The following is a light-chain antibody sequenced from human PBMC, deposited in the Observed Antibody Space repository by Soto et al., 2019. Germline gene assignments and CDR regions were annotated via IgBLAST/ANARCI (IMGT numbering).Light chain of an antibody. J-gene: IGLJ3*02. CDR1: SSNIGSHL. CDR2: TNN. CDR3: AAWDGSLQSWV. V-gene: IGLV1-44*01. Sequence: QSVLTQPPSVSGTPGQRVTTSCSGSSSNIGSHLVNWYQQVPGTAPRLLIYTNNQRPSGVPDRFSDSKSDTSASLAISGLQSEDEADYYCAAWDGSLQSWVFGGGTKVTVL.